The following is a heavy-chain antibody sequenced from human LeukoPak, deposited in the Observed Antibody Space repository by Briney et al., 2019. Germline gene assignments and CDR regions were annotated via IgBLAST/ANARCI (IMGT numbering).Heavy chain of an antibody. D-gene: IGHD3-22*01. CDR1: GGSISSYY. Sequence: PSETLSLTCTVSGGSISSYYWSWIRQPPGKGLEWIGYIYYSGSTNYNPSLKSRVTISVDTSKNQFSLKLSSVTAADTAVYYCARSFHSSGYYWAYWGQGTLVTVSS. CDR3: ARSFHSSGYYWAY. CDR2: IYYSGST. J-gene: IGHJ4*02. V-gene: IGHV4-59*01.